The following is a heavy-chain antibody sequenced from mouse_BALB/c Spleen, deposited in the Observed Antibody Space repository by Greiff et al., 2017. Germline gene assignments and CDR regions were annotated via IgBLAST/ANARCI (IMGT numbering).Heavy chain of an antibody. CDR2: IYPGSGST. CDR3: ARSYRYDEGVLDY. J-gene: IGHJ2*01. V-gene: IGHV1-77*01. Sequence: VQLQESGPELVKPGASVKMSCKASGYTFTDYVISWVKQRTGQGLEWIGEIYPGSGSTYYNEKFKGKATLTADKSSNTAYMQLSSLTSEDSAVYFCARSYRYDEGVLDYWGQGTTLTVSS. D-gene: IGHD2-14*01. CDR1: GYTFTDYV.